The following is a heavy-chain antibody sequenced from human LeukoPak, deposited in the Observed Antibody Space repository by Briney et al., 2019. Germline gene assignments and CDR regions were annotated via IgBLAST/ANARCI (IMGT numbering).Heavy chain of an antibody. Sequence: GGSLRVSCAASGFTFSAYALSRVRQAPGKGLEWDSAISGTAASTYYADSVKGRFTISRDNSKSTLYLQMNSLRGEDTAIYYCAKGVRFLDWWMLDYWGQGSLVTVSS. V-gene: IGHV3-23*01. J-gene: IGHJ4*02. D-gene: IGHD3-9*01. CDR1: GFTFSAYA. CDR3: AKGVRFLDWWMLDY. CDR2: ISGTAAST.